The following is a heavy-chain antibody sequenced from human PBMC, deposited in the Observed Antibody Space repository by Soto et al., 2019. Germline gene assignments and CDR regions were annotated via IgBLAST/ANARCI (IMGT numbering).Heavy chain of an antibody. D-gene: IGHD3-10*01. J-gene: IGHJ5*02. V-gene: IGHV1-18*01. CDR3: ARVLRGVVNWFDP. CDR1: GDTFTNFG. Sequence: GASVKVSCKTSGDTFTNFGLSWVRQAPGQGLEWMGWIATYNRNKNYAQKFQGRLTLATDTSTSTGYMELKSLEYDDTAVYYCARVLRGVVNWFDPWGQGTLVTVSS. CDR2: IATYNRNK.